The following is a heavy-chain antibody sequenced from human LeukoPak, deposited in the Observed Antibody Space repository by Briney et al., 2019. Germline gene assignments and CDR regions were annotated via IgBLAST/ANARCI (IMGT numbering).Heavy chain of an antibody. D-gene: IGHD1-26*01. CDR1: GFTFSSYA. J-gene: IGHJ6*02. V-gene: IGHV3-30-3*01. CDR2: ISYDGSNK. Sequence: PGGSLRLSCAASGFTFSSYAMHWVRQAPGKGLERVAVISYDGSNKYYADSVKGRFTISRDNSKNTLYLQMNSLRAEDTAVYYCARVVDSGSYYYYYYYGMDVWGQGTTVTVSS. CDR3: ARVVDSGSYYYYYYYGMDV.